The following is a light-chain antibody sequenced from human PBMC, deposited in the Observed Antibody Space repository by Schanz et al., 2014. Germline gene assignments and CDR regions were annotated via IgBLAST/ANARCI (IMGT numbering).Light chain of an antibody. J-gene: IGKJ3*01. Sequence: DIVLTQSPATLPVSPGERATLSCRASQSVGRKLAWYQQKPGQPPRLLIFGASTRATGIPDRFSGSGSGTDFTLTISRLEPEDFAVYYCQQYGSSPPTFGPGTKVDIK. CDR3: QQYGSSPPT. CDR1: QSVGRK. V-gene: IGKV3-20*01. CDR2: GAS.